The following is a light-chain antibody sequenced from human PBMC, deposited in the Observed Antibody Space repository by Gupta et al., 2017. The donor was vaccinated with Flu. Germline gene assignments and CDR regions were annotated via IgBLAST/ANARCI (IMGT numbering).Light chain of an antibody. CDR3: QTWGAGSVL. CDR2: LNSDGSH. J-gene: IGLJ2*01. V-gene: IGLV4-69*01. CDR1: SEHSIYA. Sequence: QLVLTQSPSASASLGASIKLTCTLNSEHSIYAIAWHQQQPEKGPRFLMKLNSDGSHTKGDGIPDRFSGSSSGAERYLTISSLQSEDEADYFCQTWGAGSVLFGGGTKVTVL.